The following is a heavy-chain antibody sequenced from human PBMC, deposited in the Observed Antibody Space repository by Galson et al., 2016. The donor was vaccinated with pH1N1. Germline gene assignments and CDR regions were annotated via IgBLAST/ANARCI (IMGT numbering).Heavy chain of an antibody. Sequence: SVKVSCKASGYTFTNYGITWVRQAPGQGLEWMAWMSAYNGNTNYAQKFQGRVTMATDTSTNTAYMELRNLTSDDTAVYYCARDVRIPLWLPDFWGQGTLVTVSS. CDR2: MSAYNGNT. CDR3: ARDVRIPLWLPDF. CDR1: GYTFTNYG. D-gene: IGHD5-18*01. J-gene: IGHJ4*02. V-gene: IGHV1-18*01.